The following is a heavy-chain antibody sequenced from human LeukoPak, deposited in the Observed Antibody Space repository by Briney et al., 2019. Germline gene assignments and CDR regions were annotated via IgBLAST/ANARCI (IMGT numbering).Heavy chain of an antibody. Sequence: SETLSLTCTVPGGSISSYYWSWIRQPPGKGLEWIGYIYYSGSTNYNPSLKSRVTISVDTSENQFSLKLSSVTAADTAVYYCARDRIVVVPAATYYYGMDVWGKGTTVTVSS. D-gene: IGHD2-2*01. CDR2: IYYSGST. CDR3: ARDRIVVVPAATYYYGMDV. J-gene: IGHJ6*04. CDR1: GGSISSYY. V-gene: IGHV4-59*01.